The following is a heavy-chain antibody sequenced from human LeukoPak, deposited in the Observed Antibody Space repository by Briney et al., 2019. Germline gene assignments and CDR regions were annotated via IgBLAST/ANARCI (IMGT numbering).Heavy chain of an antibody. CDR2: IKQDGSEK. D-gene: IGHD3-3*01. Sequence: PGGSLRLSCAASGFTFSSYGMHWVRQAPGKGLEWVANIKQDGSEKYYVDSVKGRFTISRDNAKNSLFLQMNSLRAEDTAVYYCARDTYDFWSGSIPDYWGQGMLVTVSS. CDR3: ARDTYDFWSGSIPDY. J-gene: IGHJ4*02. CDR1: GFTFSSYG. V-gene: IGHV3-7*01.